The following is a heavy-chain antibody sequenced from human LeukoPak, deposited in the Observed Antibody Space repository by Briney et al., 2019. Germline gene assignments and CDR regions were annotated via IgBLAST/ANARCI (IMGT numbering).Heavy chain of an antibody. CDR2: IYYNGNT. CDR1: GGSISSGGYY. CDR3: ARGGNYDILTGYEVWFDP. V-gene: IGHV4-31*03. D-gene: IGHD3-9*01. Sequence: SETLSLTCTVSGGSISSGGYYWSWIRQHPGKGLEWLGYIYYNGNTYYNPSLKGRVTISLDTSKKQFSLTVRSVTAADTAVYYCARGGNYDILTGYEVWFDPWGQGTLVTVSS. J-gene: IGHJ5*02.